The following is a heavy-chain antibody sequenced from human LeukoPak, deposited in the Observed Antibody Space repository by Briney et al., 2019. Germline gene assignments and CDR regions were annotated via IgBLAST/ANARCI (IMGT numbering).Heavy chain of an antibody. J-gene: IGHJ4*02. Sequence: PGGSLRLSCAASGFTFRTYGMHWVRQAPGKGLEWVAFIRNDGTIKYYADSVKGRFTISRDNSKSTLYLQMNSLRAEDTAVYYCAKALFTYYDFWSGPTLDYWGQGTLVTVSS. CDR2: IRNDGTIK. CDR1: GFTFRTYG. V-gene: IGHV3-30*02. CDR3: AKALFTYYDFWSGPTLDY. D-gene: IGHD3-3*01.